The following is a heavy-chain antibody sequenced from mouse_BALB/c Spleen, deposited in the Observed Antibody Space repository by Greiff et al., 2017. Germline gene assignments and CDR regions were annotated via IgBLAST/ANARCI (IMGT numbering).Heavy chain of an antibody. CDR2: INPSTGYT. V-gene: IGHV1-7*01. CDR3: ARSVLRRPMGY. CDR1: GYTFTSYW. J-gene: IGHJ4*01. D-gene: IGHD2-12*01. Sequence: SGAELAKPGASVKMSCKASGYTFTSYWMHWVKQRPGQGLEWIGYINPSTGYTEYNQKFKDKATLTADKSSSTAYMQLSSLTSEDSAVYYCARSVLRRPMGYWGQGTSVTVSS.